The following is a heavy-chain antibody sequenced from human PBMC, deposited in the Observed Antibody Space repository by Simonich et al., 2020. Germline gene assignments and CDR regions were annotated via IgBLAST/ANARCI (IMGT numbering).Heavy chain of an antibody. D-gene: IGHD5-12*01. CDR2: IYYSGST. CDR3: ARHDRWLQFYFDY. V-gene: IGHV4-59*08. Sequence: QVQLQESGPGLVKPSETLSLTCTVSVGSISSYYWSWIRQHPGKGLGWIEYIYYSGSTNYNPSLKIRVTISVDTSKNQFSLKLSSVTAADTAVYYCARHDRWLQFYFDYWGQGTLVTVSS. CDR1: VGSISSYY. J-gene: IGHJ4*02.